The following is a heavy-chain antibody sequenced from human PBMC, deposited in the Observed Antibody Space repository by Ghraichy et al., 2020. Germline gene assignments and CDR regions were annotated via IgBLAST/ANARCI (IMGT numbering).Heavy chain of an antibody. D-gene: IGHD1-14*01. V-gene: IGHV3-7*01. Sequence: GGSLRLSCAASGFTFSSYWMSWVRQAPGKGLEWVANIKQDGSEKYYVDSVKGRFTISRDNAKNSLYLQMNSLRAEDTAVYYCARDPTPGRYYYYMDVWGKGTTVTVSS. CDR2: IKQDGSEK. J-gene: IGHJ6*03. CDR1: GFTFSSYW. CDR3: ARDPTPGRYYYYMDV.